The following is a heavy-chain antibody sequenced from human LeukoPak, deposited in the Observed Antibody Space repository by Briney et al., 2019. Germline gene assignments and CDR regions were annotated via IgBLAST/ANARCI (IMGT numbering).Heavy chain of an antibody. V-gene: IGHV1-69*13. CDR3: ARGVDGYNLNWFDP. D-gene: IGHD5-24*01. CDR2: IIPIFGTA. CDR1: GGTLSSYA. Sequence: ASVKVSCKASGGTLSSYAISWVRQAPGQGLEWMGGIIPIFGTANYAQKFQGRVTITADESTSTAYMELSSLRSEDTAVYYCARGVDGYNLNWFDPWGQGTLVTVSS. J-gene: IGHJ5*02.